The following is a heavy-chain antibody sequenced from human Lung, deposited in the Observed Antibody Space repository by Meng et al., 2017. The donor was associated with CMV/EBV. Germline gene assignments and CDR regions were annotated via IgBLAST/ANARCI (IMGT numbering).Heavy chain of an antibody. CDR1: GFTFRTYW. CDR2: IKQDGSEK. D-gene: IGHD2-21*02. CDR3: ARDRLVTTFYYFYGMDV. V-gene: IGHV3-7*01. J-gene: IGHJ6*02. Sequence: GEXXKISCAASGFTFRTYWMTWVRQVPGKGLEWVANIKQDGSEKYYVDSVKGRFTISRDNTKNSVFLQMNSLRAEDTAVYYCARDRLVTTFYYFYGMDVWGQGXTVTASS.